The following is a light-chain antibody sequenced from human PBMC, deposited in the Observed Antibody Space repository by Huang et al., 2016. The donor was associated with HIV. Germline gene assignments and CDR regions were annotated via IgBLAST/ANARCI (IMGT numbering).Light chain of an antibody. V-gene: IGKV1-6*01. CDR1: QGIRNY. CDR3: LQDYTDPLT. J-gene: IGKJ3*01. Sequence: AIQMTQSPSSLSASVGDRVTITCRASQGIRNYVGWYQQKPGKAPKLLIYAAYTVQSGVPSRFSGSGSGTDFTLTISSLQPEDFATYYCLQDYTDPLTFGPGTKVDIK. CDR2: AAY.